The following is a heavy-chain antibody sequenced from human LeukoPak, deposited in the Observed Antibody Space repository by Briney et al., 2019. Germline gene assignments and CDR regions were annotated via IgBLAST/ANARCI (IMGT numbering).Heavy chain of an antibody. J-gene: IGHJ5*02. Sequence: PSETLSLTCTVSGYSISSGYYWGWIRQPPGKGLEWIGSIYHSGSTYYNPSLKSRVTISVDTSKNQFSLKLSSVTAADTAVYYCARDRFPSYDFWSGYYTIGWFDPWGQGTLVTVSS. D-gene: IGHD3-3*01. V-gene: IGHV4-38-2*02. CDR3: ARDRFPSYDFWSGYYTIGWFDP. CDR1: GYSISSGYY. CDR2: IYHSGST.